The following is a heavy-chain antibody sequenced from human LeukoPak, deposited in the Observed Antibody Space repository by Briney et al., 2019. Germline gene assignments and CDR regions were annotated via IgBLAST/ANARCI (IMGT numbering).Heavy chain of an antibody. CDR3: AKRVLRARPGVFDY. V-gene: IGHV3-23*01. Sequence: GGSLRLSCEASGFTFSNSAMSWVRQAPGKGLEWVSTISGSGGGTDYADSVKGRFTISRDNSKSTLFLQMNSLRAEDTAVYYCAKRVLRARPGVFDYWGQGTLVTVSS. D-gene: IGHD3-10*01. J-gene: IGHJ4*02. CDR1: GFTFSNSA. CDR2: ISGSGGGT.